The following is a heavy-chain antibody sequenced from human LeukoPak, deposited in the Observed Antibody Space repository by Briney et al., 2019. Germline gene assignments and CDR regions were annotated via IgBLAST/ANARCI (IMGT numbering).Heavy chain of an antibody. V-gene: IGHV3-21*01. Sequence: GGSLRLSCAASGFTFSSYSMNWVRQAPGKGLEWVSSISSSSSYIYYADSVKGRFTISGDKAKNSLYLQMNSLRAEDTAVYYCAGIAAAGDAFDIWGQGTMVTVSS. CDR1: GFTFSSYS. CDR2: ISSSSSYI. D-gene: IGHD6-13*01. CDR3: AGIAAAGDAFDI. J-gene: IGHJ3*02.